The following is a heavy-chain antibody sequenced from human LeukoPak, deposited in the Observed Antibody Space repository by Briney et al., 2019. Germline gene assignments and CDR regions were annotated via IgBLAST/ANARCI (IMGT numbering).Heavy chain of an antibody. CDR3: AEGGGEDRYYYGMDV. CDR1: GGSISSYY. D-gene: IGHD3-16*01. CDR2: IYYSGST. Sequence: SETLSLTCTVSGGSISSYYWSWIRQPPGKGLEWIGYIYYSGSTNYNPSLKSRVTISVDTSKNQFSLKLSSVTAADTAVYYCAEGGGEDRYYYGMDVWGQGTTVTVSS. V-gene: IGHV4-59*01. J-gene: IGHJ6*02.